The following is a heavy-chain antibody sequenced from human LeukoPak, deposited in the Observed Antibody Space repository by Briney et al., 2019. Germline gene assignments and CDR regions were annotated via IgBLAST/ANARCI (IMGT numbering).Heavy chain of an antibody. CDR2: INTNTRNP. D-gene: IGHD6-6*01. CDR3: ARGVSEYSSSSVPQDDHYSYYMDV. J-gene: IGHJ6*03. CDR1: GYTFTSYA. Sequence: ASVKVSCKASGYTFTSYAMNWVRQAPGQGLEWMGWINTNTRNPTYAQGFTGRFVFSLDTSVNTAYLQINSLKPEDTAVYYCARGVSEYSSSSVPQDDHYSYYMDVWGKGTTVTVS. V-gene: IGHV7-4-1*02.